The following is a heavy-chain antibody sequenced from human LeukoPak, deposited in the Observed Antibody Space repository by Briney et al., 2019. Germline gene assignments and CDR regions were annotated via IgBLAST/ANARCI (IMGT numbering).Heavy chain of an antibody. CDR2: IHYTGNT. CDR1: GDSITSIY. J-gene: IGHJ4*02. D-gene: IGHD6-19*01. Sequence: SETLSLTCTVSGDSITSIYWSWIRQPPGKGLEWIGYIHYTGNTDYNPSLKRRVAMSVDTSKNQFSLKLTSVTAADTAVYFCARGGWSLDSWGQGALVTVSS. CDR3: ARGGWSLDS. V-gene: IGHV4-59*01.